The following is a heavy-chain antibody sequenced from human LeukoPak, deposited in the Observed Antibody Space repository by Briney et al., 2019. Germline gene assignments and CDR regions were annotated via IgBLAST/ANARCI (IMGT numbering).Heavy chain of an antibody. V-gene: IGHV3-11*01. D-gene: IGHD5-18*01. CDR2: ISSSGTNI. J-gene: IGHJ4*02. CDR1: GFTFSDYY. Sequence: GGSLRLSCAASGFTFSDYYMSWIRQAPGKGLEGGSYISSSGTNIHYADSVKGRFIISRDNAKNSLDLQMNSLRAEDTAVYYCARGRGYSYADWGQGTLVTVSS. CDR3: ARGRGYSYAD.